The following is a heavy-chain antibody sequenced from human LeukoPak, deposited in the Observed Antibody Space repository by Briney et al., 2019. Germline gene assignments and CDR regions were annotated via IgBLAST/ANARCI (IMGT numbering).Heavy chain of an antibody. CDR2: IIPIFGTA. V-gene: IGHV1-69*13. CDR3: AREGYSNFPFDP. CDR1: GYTFTSYA. D-gene: IGHD4-11*01. J-gene: IGHJ5*02. Sequence: SVKVSCKASGYTFTSYAISWVRQAPGQGLEWMGGIIPIFGTANYAQKFQGRVTITADESTSTAYMELSSLRSEDTAVYYCAREGYSNFPFDPWGQGTLVTVSS.